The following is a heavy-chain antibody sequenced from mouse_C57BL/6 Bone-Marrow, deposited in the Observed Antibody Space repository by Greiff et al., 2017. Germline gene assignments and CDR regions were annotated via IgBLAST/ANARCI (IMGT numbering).Heavy chain of an antibody. J-gene: IGHJ4*01. CDR2: IYPGDGDT. D-gene: IGHD4-1*01. Sequence: QVQLQQSGPELVKPGASVKISCQASGYAFSSSWLNWVKQRPGKGLEWIGRIYPGDGDTNYNGKFKGKATLTADKSSSTAYMQLSSLTSEDSAVYFCAREKINWAMDYWGQGTSVTVSS. CDR3: AREKINWAMDY. V-gene: IGHV1-82*01. CDR1: GYAFSSSW.